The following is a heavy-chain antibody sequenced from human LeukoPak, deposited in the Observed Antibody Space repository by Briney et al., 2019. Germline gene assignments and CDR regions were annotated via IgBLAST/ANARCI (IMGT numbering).Heavy chain of an antibody. CDR2: IYYSGST. CDR3: ARHRGDGYNFDY. V-gene: IGHV4-59*08. D-gene: IGHD3-10*01. Sequence: KASETLSLTCTVSGGSISSYYWSWIRQPPGKGLEWIGYIYYSGSTNYNPSLKSRVTISVDTSKNQFSLKLSSVTAADTAVYYCARHRGDGYNFDYWGQGTLVTVSS. CDR1: GGSISSYY. J-gene: IGHJ4*02.